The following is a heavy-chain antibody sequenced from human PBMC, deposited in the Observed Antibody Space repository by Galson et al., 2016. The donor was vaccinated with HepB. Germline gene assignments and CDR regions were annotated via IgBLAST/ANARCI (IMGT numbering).Heavy chain of an antibody. CDR1: GFTVSDNY. V-gene: IGHV3-53*01. CDR3: ARDRLRGVVGSFHP. CDR2: IYDGGLT. Sequence: SLRLSCAASGFTVSDNYITWVRQAPGKGLEWVSIIYDGGLTYYADSVKGRFTISRDNSKNTVYLQMNSLTAEDTAIYYCARDRLRGVVGSFHPWGHGTLVTVSS. J-gene: IGHJ5*02. D-gene: IGHD3-10*01.